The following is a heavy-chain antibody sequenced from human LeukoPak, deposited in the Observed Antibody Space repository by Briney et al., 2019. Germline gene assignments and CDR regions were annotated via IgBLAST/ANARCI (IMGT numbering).Heavy chain of an antibody. Sequence: SVKVSCKASGGTFSSYAISWVRQAPGQGLEWMGRIIPIFGIANYAQKFQGRVTSTADKSTSTAYMELSSLRSEDTAVYYCARAEGSSDTFDYWGQGTLVTVSS. J-gene: IGHJ4*02. CDR3: ARAEGSSDTFDY. CDR1: GGTFSSYA. D-gene: IGHD2-2*01. V-gene: IGHV1-69*04. CDR2: IIPIFGIA.